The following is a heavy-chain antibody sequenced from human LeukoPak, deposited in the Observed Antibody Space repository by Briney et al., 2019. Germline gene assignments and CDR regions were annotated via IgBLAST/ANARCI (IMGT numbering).Heavy chain of an antibody. CDR2: IWYDGSNK. Sequence: GGSLRLSCAASGFTFSSYGMHWVRQAPGEGLEWVAVIWYDGSNKYYADSVKGRFTISRDNSKNTLYLQMNSLRAEDTAVYYCARDFEQQLPQGSWGQGTLVTVSS. CDR1: GFTFSSYG. J-gene: IGHJ4*02. CDR3: ARDFEQQLPQGS. V-gene: IGHV3-33*01. D-gene: IGHD6-13*01.